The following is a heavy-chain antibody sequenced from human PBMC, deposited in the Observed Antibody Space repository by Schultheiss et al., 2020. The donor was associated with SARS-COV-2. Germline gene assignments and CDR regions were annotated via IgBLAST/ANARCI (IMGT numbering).Heavy chain of an antibody. CDR1: GGTFSSYA. J-gene: IGHJ5*02. Sequence: SVKVSCKASGGTFSSYAISWVRQAPGQGLEWMGGIIPIFGTANYAQKFQGRVTITADESTSTAYMELSSLRSEDTAVYYCARSEVAGNWFDPWGQGTLVTVSS. D-gene: IGHD6-19*01. V-gene: IGHV1-69*13. CDR2: IIPIFGTA. CDR3: ARSEVAGNWFDP.